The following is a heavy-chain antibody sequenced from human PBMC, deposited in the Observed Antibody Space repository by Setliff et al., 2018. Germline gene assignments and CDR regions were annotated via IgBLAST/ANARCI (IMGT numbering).Heavy chain of an antibody. CDR1: GDSFRGHA. D-gene: IGHD3-16*01. V-gene: IGHV1-69*13. CDR3: ARSRGTWGTSFGY. J-gene: IGHJ4*02. Sequence: SVKVSCKTSGDSFRGHAISWVRQAPGQGLEWMGGIIPIFPSPKYAQKFQGRVTITADESTSTAYMELSSLRFEDTAVYYCARSRGTWGTSFGYWGLGTLVTVSS. CDR2: IIPIFPSP.